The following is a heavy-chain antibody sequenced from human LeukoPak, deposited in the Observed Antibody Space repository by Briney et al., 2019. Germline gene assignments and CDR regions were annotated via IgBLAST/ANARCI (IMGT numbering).Heavy chain of an antibody. CDR2: IGTAGDT. Sequence: GGSLRLSCEASGFSFSGYDMHWVRQATGKGLEGVSAIGTAGDTYYSDSVRGRFTISRENAKNSLDLQMHSLRAGDTAVYYCARSPSYSSSWYALDSWGQGTLVTVSS. D-gene: IGHD6-13*01. V-gene: IGHV3-13*01. CDR1: GFSFSGYD. J-gene: IGHJ4*02. CDR3: ARSPSYSSSWYALDS.